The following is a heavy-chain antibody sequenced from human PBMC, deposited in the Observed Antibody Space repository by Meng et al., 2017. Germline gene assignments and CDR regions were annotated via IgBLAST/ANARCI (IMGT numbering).Heavy chain of an antibody. CDR2: IKQDGSEK. Sequence: GGSLRLSCAASGFTFSSYWMIWVRQAPGKGLEWVANIKQDGSEKYYVDSVKGRFTISRDNAKNSLYLQMNSLRAEDTAVYYCARCSSGWYYDAFDIWGQGTIVTVSS. V-gene: IGHV3-7*01. J-gene: IGHJ3*02. CDR1: GFTFSSYW. CDR3: ARCSSGWYYDAFDI. D-gene: IGHD6-19*01.